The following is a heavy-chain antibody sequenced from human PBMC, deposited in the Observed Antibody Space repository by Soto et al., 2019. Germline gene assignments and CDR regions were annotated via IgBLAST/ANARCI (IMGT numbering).Heavy chain of an antibody. J-gene: IGHJ4*02. Sequence: LSLTCTVSGGSISSYYWSWIRQPPGKGLEWIGYIYYSGSTNYNPSLKSRATISVDTSKNQFSLKLSSVTAADTAVYYCARVFPSYCGGDCSYFDSWAQGTLVTVSS. V-gene: IGHV4-59*01. CDR2: IYYSGST. CDR1: GGSISSYY. D-gene: IGHD2-21*02. CDR3: ARVFPSYCGGDCSYFDS.